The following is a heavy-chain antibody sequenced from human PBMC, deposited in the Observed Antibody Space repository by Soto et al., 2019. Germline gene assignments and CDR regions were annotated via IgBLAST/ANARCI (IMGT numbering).Heavy chain of an antibody. CDR1: GGSFSGYY. J-gene: IGHJ5*02. V-gene: IGHV4-34*01. Sequence: QVQLQQWGAGLLKPSETLSLTCAVYGGSFSGYYWSWIRQPPGKGLEWIGKINHSGSTNYKSSLKSPVTVSVETSKHQFSLKLSAVTAADTAVYYCARGGRFRLLWPFDPWGKGTLVTVSS. D-gene: IGHD2-21*01. CDR2: INHSGST. CDR3: ARGGRFRLLWPFDP.